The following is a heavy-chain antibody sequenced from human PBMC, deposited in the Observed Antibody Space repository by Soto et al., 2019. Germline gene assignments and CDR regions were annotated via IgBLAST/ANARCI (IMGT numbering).Heavy chain of an antibody. D-gene: IGHD3-9*01. Sequence: PSETLSLTCVVSGGSFSTYYYSWIRQSPGKGLEWIGEINHNGNNNYSPSLKSRVTMSLDTSKNQFSLKLTSVTAADTAVYYCARGGSNDWQVAFDIWGQGTTVTFS. V-gene: IGHV4-34*01. CDR1: GGSFSTYY. CDR2: INHNGNN. J-gene: IGHJ3*02. CDR3: ARGGSNDWQVAFDI.